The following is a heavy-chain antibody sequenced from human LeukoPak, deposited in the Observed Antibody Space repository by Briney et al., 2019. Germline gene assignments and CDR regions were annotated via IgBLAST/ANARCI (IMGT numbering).Heavy chain of an antibody. J-gene: IGHJ4*02. Sequence: GGSLRLSCAASGFTFSSYSMNWVRQAPGKGLEWVSSISSSSSYIYYADSVKGRFTISRDNAKNSLYLQMNSLRAEDTAVYYCARDGTYYHGSGSYDWEIVFDYWGQGTLVTVSS. V-gene: IGHV3-21*01. CDR3: ARDGTYYHGSGSYDWEIVFDY. CDR1: GFTFSSYS. CDR2: ISSSSSYI. D-gene: IGHD3-10*01.